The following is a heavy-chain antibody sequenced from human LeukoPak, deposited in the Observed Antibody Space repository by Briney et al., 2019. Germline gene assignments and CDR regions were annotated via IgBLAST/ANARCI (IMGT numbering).Heavy chain of an antibody. CDR2: IYPGDSDT. D-gene: IGHD5-12*01. V-gene: IGHV5-51*01. CDR3: ARQFSGFHYYFDY. J-gene: IGHJ4*02. CDR1: GYSFTNYW. Sequence: GESLKISCKGSGYSFTNYWIGWVRQMPGKGLEWIGIIYPGDSDTRCSPSFQGQVTISADKSISTAYLQWSSLKASDTAMYYCARQFSGFHYYFDYWGQGTLVTVSS.